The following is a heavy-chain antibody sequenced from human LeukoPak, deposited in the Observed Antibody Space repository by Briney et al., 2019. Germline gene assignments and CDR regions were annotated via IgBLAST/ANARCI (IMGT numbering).Heavy chain of an antibody. CDR2: SGST. J-gene: IGHJ3*02. V-gene: IGHV4-30-4*01. D-gene: IGHD2-2*01. Sequence: SGSTCYNPSLKSRVTISVDTSKNQFSLKLSSVTAADTAVYYCARGAKVYCSSTSCLGAFDIWGQGTMVTVSS. CDR3: ARGAKVYCSSTSCLGAFDI.